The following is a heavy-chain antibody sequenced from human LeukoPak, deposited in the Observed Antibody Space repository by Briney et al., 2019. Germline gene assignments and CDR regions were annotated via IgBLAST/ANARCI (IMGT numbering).Heavy chain of an antibody. V-gene: IGHV4-61*02. CDR3: ARGEGY. CDR1: GGSISSGSYY. Sequence: PSETLSLTCTVSGGSISSGSYYWNWIRQPAGKGLEWIGRIYTSGSTNYNPSLKSRVTISVDTSKNQFSLKLSSVTAADTAVYYCARGEGYWGQGTLVTVSS. CDR2: IYTSGST. J-gene: IGHJ4*02.